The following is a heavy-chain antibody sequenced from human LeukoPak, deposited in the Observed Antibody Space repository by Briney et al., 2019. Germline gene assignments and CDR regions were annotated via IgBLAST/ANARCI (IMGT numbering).Heavy chain of an antibody. Sequence: GGSLRLSCAASGFTFNTYGMHWVRQAPGKGLEWVEFIRYDGSNKYYADSVKGRFTISRDNTKNTLYLQMNSLRAEDTAVYYCAKDGGSDPDAFDIWGQGTMVTVSS. CDR3: AKDGGSDPDAFDI. V-gene: IGHV3-30*02. D-gene: IGHD2-15*01. CDR1: GFTFNTYG. CDR2: IRYDGSNK. J-gene: IGHJ3*02.